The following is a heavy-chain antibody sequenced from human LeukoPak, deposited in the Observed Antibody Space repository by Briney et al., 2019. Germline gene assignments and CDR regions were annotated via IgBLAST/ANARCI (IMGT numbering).Heavy chain of an antibody. J-gene: IGHJ5*02. V-gene: IGHV4-39*07. CDR1: GDSISSSSYY. CDR3: ARVPYSSGSNWFDP. Sequence: SETLSLTCTVSGDSISSSSYYWGWIRQPPGKGLEWIGSIYYSGSTYFNPSLKSRVTISVDTSKNQFSLKLSSVTAADTAVYYCARVPYSSGSNWFDPWGQGTLVTVSS. CDR2: IYYSGST. D-gene: IGHD6-19*01.